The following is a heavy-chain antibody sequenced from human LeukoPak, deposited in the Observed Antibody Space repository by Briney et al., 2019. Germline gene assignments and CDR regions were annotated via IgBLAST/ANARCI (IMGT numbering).Heavy chain of an antibody. Sequence: PSETLSLTCVVSGGSVSGYYWGWIRQPPGRGLEWIGYVYYSGNTNYNPSLKSRVTISVDTSKNQFSLKLSSVTAADTAVYYCARATRTTIDYWGQGTLVTVSS. CDR2: VYYSGNT. J-gene: IGHJ4*02. CDR3: ARATRTTIDY. CDR1: GGSVSGYY. V-gene: IGHV4-59*02. D-gene: IGHD1-1*01.